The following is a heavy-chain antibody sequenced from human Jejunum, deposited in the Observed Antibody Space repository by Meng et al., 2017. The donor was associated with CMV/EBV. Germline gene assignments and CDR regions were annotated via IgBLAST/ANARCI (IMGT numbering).Heavy chain of an antibody. V-gene: IGHV1-2*04. CDR2: INPNTGGT. Sequence: QVQLVQSGAEVKKPGAPVKVSCKASGYTFTGYYIHWVRQAPGQGLEWMGWINPNTGGTKYAQKFQGWVTLTRDTSISTAYMELSRLRSDDTAVYYCARDYYYDRSYYFDYWGQGPLVTVSS. CDR3: ARDYYYDRSYYFDY. J-gene: IGHJ4*02. CDR1: GYTFTGYY. D-gene: IGHD3-22*01.